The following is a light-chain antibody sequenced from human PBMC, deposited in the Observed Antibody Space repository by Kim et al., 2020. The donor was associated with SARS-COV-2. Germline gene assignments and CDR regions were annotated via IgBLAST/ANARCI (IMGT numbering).Light chain of an antibody. CDR3: QQYNAYPLT. CDR1: ESVLTW. V-gene: IGKV1-5*03. CDR2: KSS. Sequence: DIQMTQSPSTLSASVGDSVTISCRASESVLTWLAWYQQKPGTAPKLLMYKSSTLEIGVPSRFSGSGSGTEFTLTINSLQPDDFATYYCQQYNAYPLTLGGGTKVDIK. J-gene: IGKJ4*01.